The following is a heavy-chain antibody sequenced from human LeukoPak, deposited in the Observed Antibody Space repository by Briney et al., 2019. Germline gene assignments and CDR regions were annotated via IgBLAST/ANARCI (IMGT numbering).Heavy chain of an antibody. D-gene: IGHD3-16*01. CDR3: ARAYGGLIDY. Sequence: GGSLRLSCAASGFAFSNYGMNWVRQAPGKGLEWVSGITGSGGTTYYADSVKGRFTISRDNSKNTLYLQMNSLSGDDTSMYFCARAYGGLIDYWGQGTLVTVSS. J-gene: IGHJ4*02. V-gene: IGHV3-23*01. CDR1: GFAFSNYG. CDR2: ITGSGGTT.